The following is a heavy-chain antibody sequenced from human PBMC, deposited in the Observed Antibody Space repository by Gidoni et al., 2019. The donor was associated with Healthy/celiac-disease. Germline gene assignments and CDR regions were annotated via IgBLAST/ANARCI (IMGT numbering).Heavy chain of an antibody. CDR3: TRKLGIVGATEIFDY. Sequence: EVQLVESGGGLVQPGRSLRLSCTASGFTFGDYAMSWVRQAPGKGLEWVGFIRSKAYGGTTEYAASVKGRFTISRDDSKSIAYLQMNSLKTEDTAVYYCTRKLGIVGATEIFDYWGQGTLVTVSS. CDR2: IRSKAYGGTT. D-gene: IGHD1-26*01. J-gene: IGHJ4*02. CDR1: GFTFGDYA. V-gene: IGHV3-49*04.